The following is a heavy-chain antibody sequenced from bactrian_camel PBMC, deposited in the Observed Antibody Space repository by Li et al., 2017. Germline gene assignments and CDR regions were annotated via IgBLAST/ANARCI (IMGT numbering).Heavy chain of an antibody. D-gene: IGHD3*01. V-gene: IGHV3S10*01. CDR3: AKANIGAMGQ. CDR1: GFTFSSYD. Sequence: DVQLVESGGGLVQPGGSLRLSCAASGFTFSSYDMSWVRRPPGKDLEYVATINIDGRTHYRESVQRRFFISRDNAKNTLYLQLNSLKTEDTAMYYCAKANIGAMGQRGQGTQVTVS. J-gene: IGHJ4*01. CDR2: INIDGRT.